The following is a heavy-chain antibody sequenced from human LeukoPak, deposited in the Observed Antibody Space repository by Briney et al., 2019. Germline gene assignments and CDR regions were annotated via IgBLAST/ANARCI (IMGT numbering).Heavy chain of an antibody. CDR1: GYTFTSYG. V-gene: IGHV1-18*01. CDR3: ARQEYYDSSGYSPYFDY. J-gene: IGHJ4*02. D-gene: IGHD3-22*01. Sequence: ASVKVSCKASGYTFTSYGISWVRQAPGQGLEWMGWISGYNGYTHYAHNLQGRVTMTTDTSTSTAYMELRSLRSDDTAVYYCARQEYYDSSGYSPYFDYWGQGTLVTVSS. CDR2: ISGYNGYT.